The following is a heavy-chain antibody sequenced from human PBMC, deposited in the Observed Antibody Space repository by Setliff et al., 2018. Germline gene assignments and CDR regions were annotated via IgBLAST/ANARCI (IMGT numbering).Heavy chain of an antibody. J-gene: IGHJ4*02. CDR3: VNHNPARRSPAGTALDS. D-gene: IGHD6-19*01. V-gene: IGHV3-33*08. CDR2: IWDDGGNK. Sequence: GGSLRLSCAASGFTFSTYRVHWVRQAPGKGLEWVAVIWDDGGNKYHADSVKGRFTISRDNSKNTLYLQMNNLRVEDTARYYCVNHNPARRSPAGTALDSWSQGTLVTVSS. CDR1: GFTFSTYR.